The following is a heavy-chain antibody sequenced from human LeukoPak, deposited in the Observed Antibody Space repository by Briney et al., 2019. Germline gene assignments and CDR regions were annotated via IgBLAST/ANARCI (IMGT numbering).Heavy chain of an antibody. D-gene: IGHD1-26*01. CDR1: GYTFTSYD. J-gene: IGHJ5*02. V-gene: IGHV1-8*03. CDR3: ARSRKIAGKNWFDP. CDR2: MNPNSGNT. Sequence: GASVKVSCKASGYTFTSYDINWVRQATGQGLEWMGWMNPNSGNTGYAQKFQGRVTITRNTSISTAYMELSSLRSEDTAVYYCARSRKIAGKNWFDPWGQGTLVTVSS.